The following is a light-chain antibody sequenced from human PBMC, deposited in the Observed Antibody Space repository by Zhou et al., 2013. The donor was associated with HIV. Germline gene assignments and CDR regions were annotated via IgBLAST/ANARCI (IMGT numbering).Light chain of an antibody. CDR1: QSVSSN. Sequence: EIVLTQSPATLSLSPGERASLSCRASQSVSSNLAWYQQRPGQAPRLLIYDASNRATGIPARFSGSGSGTDFTLTISSLEPEDFAANYCQQLDPYPPFTFGPGPKWISN. J-gene: IGKJ3*01. CDR3: QQLDPYPPFT. V-gene: IGKV3-11*01. CDR2: DAS.